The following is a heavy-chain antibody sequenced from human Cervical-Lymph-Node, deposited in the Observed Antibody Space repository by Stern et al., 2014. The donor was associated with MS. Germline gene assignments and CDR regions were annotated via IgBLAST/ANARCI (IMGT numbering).Heavy chain of an antibody. CDR2: ISAYNGNT. CDR1: GYTFTNYA. Sequence: QVQLVQSGAEVKKPGASVKVSCKASGYTFTNYAISWVRQAPGQGLEWMGWISAYNGNTKYVQKFQGRVTMTTDTSTRTVYMDLRSLRSDDTAVYYCTRMVASAFDYWGQGTLVTVSS. CDR3: TRMVASAFDY. J-gene: IGHJ4*02. V-gene: IGHV1-18*01. D-gene: IGHD2-15*01.